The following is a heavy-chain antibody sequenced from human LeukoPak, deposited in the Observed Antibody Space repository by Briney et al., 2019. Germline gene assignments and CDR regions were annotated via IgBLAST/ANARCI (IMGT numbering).Heavy chain of an antibody. CDR3: ARAVAVVYYYYGMDV. Sequence: GASVKVSCKASGYTFTSHGITWVRQAPGQGLEWMGWISAYNGNTTYAQKFQGRVTMTTDTSTTTAYMELRGLRSDDTAVYYCARAVAVVYYYYGMDVWGQGTTVTVSS. D-gene: IGHD6-19*01. CDR2: ISAYNGNT. J-gene: IGHJ6*02. CDR1: GYTFTSHG. V-gene: IGHV1-18*04.